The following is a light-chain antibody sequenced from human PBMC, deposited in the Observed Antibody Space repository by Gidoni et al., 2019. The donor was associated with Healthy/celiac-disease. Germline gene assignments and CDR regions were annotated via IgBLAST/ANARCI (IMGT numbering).Light chain of an antibody. V-gene: IGKV3-20*01. J-gene: IGKJ4*01. Sequence: IELAHSPGTLSCAPGERATLSCRASQSVSGSYLAWYHQKPGQAPRLHIYGAFNRATGIPHRFSGSGSGTDFTLTISRLEPEDFAVYYCQQYCSSPFTFGGGTKVEIK. CDR3: QQYCSSPFT. CDR1: QSVSGSY. CDR2: GAF.